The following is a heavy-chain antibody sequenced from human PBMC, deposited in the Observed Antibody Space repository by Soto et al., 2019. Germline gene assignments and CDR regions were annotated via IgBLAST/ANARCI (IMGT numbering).Heavy chain of an antibody. Sequence: EVQLLESGGGLVQPGGSLRLSCAASGFGFTSFAMAWVRQAPGKGLEWVSSITGVGYSTYYADSVKGRFTISRDNSRDTVYLQMNSLRVGDTALYSCAKDLLDGYNAFDMWGRGTTVTVSS. V-gene: IGHV3-23*01. CDR3: AKDLLDGYNAFDM. J-gene: IGHJ3*02. CDR1: GFGFTSFA. CDR2: ITGVGYST. D-gene: IGHD5-12*01.